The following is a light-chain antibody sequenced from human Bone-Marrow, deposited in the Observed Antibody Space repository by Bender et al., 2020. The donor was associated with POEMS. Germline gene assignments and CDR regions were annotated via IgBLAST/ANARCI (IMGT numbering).Light chain of an antibody. V-gene: IGLV1-36*01. CDR3: SAWDDSLCGWV. CDR2: YDD. J-gene: IGLJ3*02. Sequence: QSVVTQPPSLSEAPRQRVTIPCSGSSSNIVDHGVNWYQQFPGEAPNLLIYYDDLLTRGFSVRFSPSKSGTSASPAISELQSEDEALYYCSAWDDSLCGWVVGGGTKLTIL. CDR1: SSNIVDHG.